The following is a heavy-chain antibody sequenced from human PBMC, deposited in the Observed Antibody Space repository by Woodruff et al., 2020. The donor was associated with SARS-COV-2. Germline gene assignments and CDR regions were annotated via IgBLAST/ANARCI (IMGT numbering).Heavy chain of an antibody. J-gene: IGHJ6*03. CDR2: DDK. V-gene: IGHV2-5*01. CDR3: AHGRIMDV. Sequence: DDKRYSPSLKSRLTITKDTSKNQVVLTMTNMDPVDTATYYCAHGRIMDVWGKGTTVTVSS.